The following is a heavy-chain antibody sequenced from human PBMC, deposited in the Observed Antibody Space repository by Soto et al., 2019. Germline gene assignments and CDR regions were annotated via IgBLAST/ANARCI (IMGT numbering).Heavy chain of an antibody. J-gene: IGHJ5*02. Sequence: QVQLQESGPGLVKPSETLSLTCTVSGGSISTSYWTGIRQPPGKGLEWIGYIYYSGSTSYNPSLNSRVSISLDTSGNPCSLKLNSVTAADTDVYYCARDVYGSSWRGRWFDGWGQGTQVTVSS. CDR3: ARDVYGSSWRGRWFDG. V-gene: IGHV4-59*01. CDR1: GGSISTSY. CDR2: IYYSGST. D-gene: IGHD6-13*01.